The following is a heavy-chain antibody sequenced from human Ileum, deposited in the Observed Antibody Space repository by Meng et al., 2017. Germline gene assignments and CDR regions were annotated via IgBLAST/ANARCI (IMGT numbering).Heavy chain of an antibody. CDR3: AKSTLYSSSSEIDY. V-gene: IGHV3-23*01. CDR1: GFTFSNYA. Sequence: GESLKISCAASGFTFSNYAMTWVRQAPGWGLEWVLTLSASGANTYYAESVKGRFTISRDNSRNTLYLQMNSLRAEDTAVYYCAKSTLYSSSSEIDYWGQGTRVTGYS. CDR2: LSASGANT. J-gene: IGHJ4*02. D-gene: IGHD6-6*01.